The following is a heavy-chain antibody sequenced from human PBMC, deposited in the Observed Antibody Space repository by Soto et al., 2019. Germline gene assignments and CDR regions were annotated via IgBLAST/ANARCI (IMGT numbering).Heavy chain of an antibody. J-gene: IGHJ4*02. V-gene: IGHV4-39*01. D-gene: IGHD6-19*01. CDR3: SRRTHTSGWYNYFDY. CDR2: GHYSGSA. Sequence: QLQLQESGPGLVRPSETLSLTCIVSGDSISTSTYYWDWIRQPPGKGLEWIGSGHYSGSAYYNPSLKSRVTISVDTSKNQFSLKLRSVTAGDTAVYYCSRRTHTSGWYNYFDYCGQGTLVTVSS. CDR1: GDSISTSTYY.